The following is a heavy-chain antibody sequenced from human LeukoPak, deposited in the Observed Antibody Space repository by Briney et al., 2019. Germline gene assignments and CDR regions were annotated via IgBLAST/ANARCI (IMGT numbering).Heavy chain of an antibody. CDR1: GGSISSYY. Sequence: SETLSLTCTVSGGSISSYYWSWIRQPPGKGLEWIGYIYYSGSTSYNPSLKSRVTISVDTSKSQFSPKLTSVTAADTAVYYCSGAAPITFDYWGQGTLVTVSS. CDR3: SGAAPITFDY. D-gene: IGHD3-10*01. V-gene: IGHV4-59*08. J-gene: IGHJ4*02. CDR2: IYYSGST.